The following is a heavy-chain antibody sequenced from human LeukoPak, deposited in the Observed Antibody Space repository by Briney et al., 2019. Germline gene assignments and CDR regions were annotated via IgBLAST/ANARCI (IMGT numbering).Heavy chain of an antibody. J-gene: IGHJ4*02. V-gene: IGHV1-24*01. CDR1: RYTPTELS. CDR2: FYPQDCET. D-gene: IGHD3-9*01. Sequence: VASVKVSSKISRYTPTELSLHCVRQTPGKGRESRGDFYPQDCETIYAQKIQSRDTMTEDTSTDTVYRALHSLSCEDTAVYYCARIHYNILTGYSYCFDYWGQGTLVTVSS. CDR3: ARIHYNILTGYSYCFDY.